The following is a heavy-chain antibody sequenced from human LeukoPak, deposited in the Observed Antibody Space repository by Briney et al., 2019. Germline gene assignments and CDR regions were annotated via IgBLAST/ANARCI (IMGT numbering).Heavy chain of an antibody. CDR3: ASHKGSGIVATITGRGWFDP. J-gene: IGHJ5*02. CDR1: GFTFSSYA. CDR2: ISYDGSNK. V-gene: IGHV3-30*04. Sequence: RGSLRLSCAASGFTFSSYAMHWVRQAPGQGLEWVAVISYDGSNKYYADSVKGRFTICRDNSKNTLYLQMNSLRAEDTAVYYCASHKGSGIVATITGRGWFDPWGQGTLVTVSS. D-gene: IGHD5-12*01.